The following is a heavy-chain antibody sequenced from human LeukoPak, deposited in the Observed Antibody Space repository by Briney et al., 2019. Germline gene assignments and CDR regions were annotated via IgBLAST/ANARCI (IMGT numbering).Heavy chain of an antibody. CDR3: ARQREVVVINRDDALDI. J-gene: IGHJ3*02. CDR2: IIPIFGTA. CDR1: GGTFSSYA. Sequence: SVKVSCKASGGTFSSYAISWVRQAPGQGLEWMGGIIPIFGTANYAQKFQGRVTITADESTSTAYMELSSLRSEDTAVYYCARQREVVVINRDDALDIWGQGTMVTVSS. D-gene: IGHD3-22*01. V-gene: IGHV1-69*01.